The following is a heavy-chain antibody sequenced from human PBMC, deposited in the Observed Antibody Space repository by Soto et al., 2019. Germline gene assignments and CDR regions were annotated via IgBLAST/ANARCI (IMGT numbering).Heavy chain of an antibody. D-gene: IGHD1-7*01. Sequence: ASVKVSCKASGYTFTSYYMHWVRQAPVQGLEWMGWINPNSGGSNYAQTFQGRVTMTRDASSSTAYMEVNRLRSADTAVYYCAPVGITGTTGFDYWGQGTLVTVSS. J-gene: IGHJ4*02. CDR3: APVGITGTTGFDY. CDR2: INPNSGGS. V-gene: IGHV1-2*02. CDR1: GYTFTSYY.